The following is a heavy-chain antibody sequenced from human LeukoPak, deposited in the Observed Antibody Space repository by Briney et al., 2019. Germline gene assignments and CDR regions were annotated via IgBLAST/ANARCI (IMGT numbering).Heavy chain of an antibody. Sequence: SETLSLTCIVSGGSVSSYYWSWIRQPAGKGLEWIGRVYTSGTTYYNPSLRSRVTVSVDTSTNQFSLKMTSMTAADTAVYYCATSGSGWSTKKDALEIWAKGQRSPSLQ. D-gene: IGHD6-19*01. CDR1: GGSVSSYY. CDR3: ATSGSGWSTKKDALEI. J-gene: IGHJ3*02. V-gene: IGHV4-4*07. CDR2: VYTSGTT.